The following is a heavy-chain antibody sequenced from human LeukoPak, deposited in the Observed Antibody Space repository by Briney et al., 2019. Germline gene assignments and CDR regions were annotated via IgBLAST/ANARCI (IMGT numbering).Heavy chain of an antibody. D-gene: IGHD4-17*01. CDR1: GGSISSYY. CDR2: IYTSGST. Sequence: SETLSLTCTVSGGSISSYYWSWIRQPAGKGLEWIGRIYTSGSTNYNPSLKSRVTMSVGTSKNQFSLKLSSVTAADTAVYYCARERSEGTTNYYGMDVWGQGTTVTVS. V-gene: IGHV4-4*07. J-gene: IGHJ6*02. CDR3: ARERSEGTTNYYGMDV.